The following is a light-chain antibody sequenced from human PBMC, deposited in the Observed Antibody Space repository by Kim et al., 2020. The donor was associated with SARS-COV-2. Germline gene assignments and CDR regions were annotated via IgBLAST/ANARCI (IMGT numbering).Light chain of an antibody. CDR3: QQRSNWPPTLT. Sequence: PGERATLSCRASQSVSSYLAWYQQKPGQAPRLLIYDASNRATGIPARFSGSGSGTDFTLTISSLEPEDFAVYYCQQRSNWPPTLTFGGGTKVDIK. J-gene: IGKJ4*01. V-gene: IGKV3-11*01. CDR1: QSVSSY. CDR2: DAS.